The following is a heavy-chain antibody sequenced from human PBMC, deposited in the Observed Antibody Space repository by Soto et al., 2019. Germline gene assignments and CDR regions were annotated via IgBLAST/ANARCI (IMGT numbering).Heavy chain of an antibody. CDR2: IGVYHGNT. Sequence: GASVKVACKASGYTFTGYGLTWGRQAPGQGLEWMGWIGVYHGNTNYERKLQGRVEVTTDTSSNTAYMGLTSLTSADTAVYYCARGDSYGFDLWGQGTLVTVSS. J-gene: IGHJ4*02. D-gene: IGHD5-18*01. CDR1: GYTFTGYG. CDR3: ARGDSYGFDL. V-gene: IGHV1-18*01.